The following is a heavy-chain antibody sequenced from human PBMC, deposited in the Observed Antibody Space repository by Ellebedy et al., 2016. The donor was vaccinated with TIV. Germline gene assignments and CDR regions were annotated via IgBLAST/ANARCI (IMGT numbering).Heavy chain of an antibody. J-gene: IGHJ3*02. CDR3: ARDRDSSGWYFPRLTAFDI. V-gene: IGHV1-46*01. CDR1: RYTFTSYY. D-gene: IGHD6-19*01. CDR2: INPSGGST. Sequence: ASVKVSXKASRYTFTSYYMHWARQAPGQGLEWMGIINPSGGSTSYAQKFQGRVTMTRDTSTSTVYMELSSLRSEDTAVYYCARDRDSSGWYFPRLTAFDIWGQGTMVTVSS.